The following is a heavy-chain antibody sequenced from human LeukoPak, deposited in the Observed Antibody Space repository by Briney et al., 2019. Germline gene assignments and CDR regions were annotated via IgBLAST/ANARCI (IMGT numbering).Heavy chain of an antibody. CDR1: GGSFSGYY. CDR3: ASPENRDSSSWAPFDY. CDR2: INHSGST. V-gene: IGHV4-34*01. Sequence: SETLSLTCAVYGGSFSGYYWSWIRQPPGKGLEWIGEINHSGSTNYNPSLKSRVTISVDTSKNQFSLKLSSVTAADTTVYYCASPENRDSSSWAPFDYWGQGTLVTVSS. D-gene: IGHD6-13*01. J-gene: IGHJ4*02.